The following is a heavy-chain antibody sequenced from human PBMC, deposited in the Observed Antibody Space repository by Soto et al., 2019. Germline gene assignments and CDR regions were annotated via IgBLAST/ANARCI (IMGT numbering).Heavy chain of an antibody. V-gene: IGHV3-48*02. J-gene: IGHJ4*02. D-gene: IGHD2-15*01. CDR1: GFRFTSFG. CDR3: TRGGAARPDY. Sequence: DVVLVNSGGGFVRPGESLRLSCGASGFRFTSFGMNWVRQGPGKGLEWLSYITGRSATTYYADSVRGRFTVSRDNDMNLLFLQLNNLRDDDTAVYYCTRGGAARPDYWGQGSRVVVSS. CDR2: ITGRSATT.